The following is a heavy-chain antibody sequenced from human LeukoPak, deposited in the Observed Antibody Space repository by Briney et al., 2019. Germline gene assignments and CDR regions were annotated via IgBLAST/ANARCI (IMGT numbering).Heavy chain of an antibody. CDR3: ARLVISGYKTRYWYSDL. CDR2: IYYSGST. V-gene: IGHV4-39*01. CDR1: GGSISSSSYY. D-gene: IGHD3-22*01. Sequence: SETLSLTCTVSGGSISSSSYYWGWIRQPPGKGLEWIGSIYYSGSTYYNPSLKSRVTTSVDTSKNQFSLKLSSVTAADTAVYYCARLVISGYKTRYWYSDLWGRGTLVTVSS. J-gene: IGHJ2*01.